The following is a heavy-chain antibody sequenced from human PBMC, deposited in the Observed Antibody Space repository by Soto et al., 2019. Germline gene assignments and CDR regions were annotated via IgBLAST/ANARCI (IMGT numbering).Heavy chain of an antibody. CDR2: INPISGPA. CDR1: GGIFNMYS. V-gene: IGHV1-69*06. J-gene: IGHJ5*02. CDR3: ARKRAIAVAGSFDT. D-gene: IGHD6-19*01. Sequence: SVKVSCKASGGIFNMYSFSWVRQAPGQGLEWMGGINPISGPANYAQKFQARVTITADRSANTVYLQLTSLKSEDTAVCYCARKRAIAVAGSFDTWGQGTRVTVYS.